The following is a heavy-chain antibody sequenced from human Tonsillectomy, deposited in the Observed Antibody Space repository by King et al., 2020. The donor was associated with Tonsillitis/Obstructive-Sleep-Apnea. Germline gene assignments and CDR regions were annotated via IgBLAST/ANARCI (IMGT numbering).Heavy chain of an antibody. CDR3: AMTHYDFWNVYQYYFDY. CDR2: INHSGST. J-gene: IGHJ4*02. Sequence: VQLQQWGAGLLKPSETLSLTCAVYGGSFSGYYWTWIRQPPGKGLEWIGEINHSGSTNYNSSLKSRVTISEDTSKNQFSLKLSSVTAADTAVYYCAMTHYDFWNVYQYYFDYWGQGTLVTVSS. D-gene: IGHD3-3*01. CDR1: GGSFSGYY. V-gene: IGHV4-34*01.